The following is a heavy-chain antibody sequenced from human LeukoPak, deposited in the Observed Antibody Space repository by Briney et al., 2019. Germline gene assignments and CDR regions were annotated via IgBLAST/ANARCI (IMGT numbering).Heavy chain of an antibody. Sequence: GGSLRLSCAASGFTFNSYAMTWVRQAPENGLEWVSSIIDSGINTYYGESVKGRFTISRDNSKNTLYLQMNSLRAEDTAVYYCAKGSRGSYDYWGQGTLVTVSS. J-gene: IGHJ4*02. V-gene: IGHV3-23*01. CDR3: AKGSRGSYDY. CDR2: IIDSGINT. CDR1: GFTFNSYA. D-gene: IGHD1-26*01.